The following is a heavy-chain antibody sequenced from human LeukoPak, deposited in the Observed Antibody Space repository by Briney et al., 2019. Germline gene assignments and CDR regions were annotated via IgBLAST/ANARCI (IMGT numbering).Heavy chain of an antibody. Sequence: GESLKISCKGSGYTFTGYSIHWVRQAPGQGLEWMAWINPNSGGTNSAQKFQGRVTLTRDTSLSTAYMELSRLRSEDTAVYYCTRGLDSSGYPLDYWGQGTLVTVSS. J-gene: IGHJ4*02. D-gene: IGHD3-22*01. CDR2: INPNSGGT. V-gene: IGHV1-2*02. CDR3: TRGLDSSGYPLDY. CDR1: GYTFTGYS.